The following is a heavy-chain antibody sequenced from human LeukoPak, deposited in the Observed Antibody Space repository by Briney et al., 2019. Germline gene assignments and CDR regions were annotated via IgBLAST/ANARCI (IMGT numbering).Heavy chain of an antibody. Sequence: SVKVSCMASGGTFSSYAISWVRQAPGQGLEWMGGIIPIFGTANYAQKFQGRVTITADESTSTAYMELSNLRSEDTAVYYCASSSGRTAVLRASHLFDIWGQGTMVTVSS. J-gene: IGHJ3*02. D-gene: IGHD2-15*01. CDR3: ASSSGRTAVLRASHLFDI. CDR1: GGTFSSYA. V-gene: IGHV1-69*13. CDR2: IIPIFGTA.